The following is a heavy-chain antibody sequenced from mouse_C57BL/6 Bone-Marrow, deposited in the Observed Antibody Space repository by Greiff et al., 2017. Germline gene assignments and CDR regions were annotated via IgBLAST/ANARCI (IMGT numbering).Heavy chain of an antibody. D-gene: IGHD1-1*01. CDR1: GYTFTSYW. Sequence: VQLQQSGTVLARPGASVKMSCKTSGYTFTSYWMHWVKQRPGQGLEWIGAIYPGNSDTSYNQKVKGKAKLTAVTSASTAYMELSSLTNEDSAVYYCTRPYYDGSSGAMDYWGQGTSVTVSS. J-gene: IGHJ4*01. CDR2: IYPGNSDT. CDR3: TRPYYDGSSGAMDY. V-gene: IGHV1-5*01.